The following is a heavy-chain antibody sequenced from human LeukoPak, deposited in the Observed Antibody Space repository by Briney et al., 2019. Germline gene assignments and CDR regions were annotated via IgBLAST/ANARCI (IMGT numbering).Heavy chain of an antibody. D-gene: IGHD3-3*01. CDR3: ASYDFWSGYRDWFDP. Sequence: PGGSLRLSCAASGFTFSSYAMSWVRQAPGKGLEWVSAISGSGGSTYYADSVKGRFTISRDNSKNTLYLQMNSLRAEDTTVYYCASYDFWSGYRDWFDPWGQGTLVTVSS. J-gene: IGHJ5*02. CDR1: GFTFSSYA. CDR2: ISGSGGST. V-gene: IGHV3-23*01.